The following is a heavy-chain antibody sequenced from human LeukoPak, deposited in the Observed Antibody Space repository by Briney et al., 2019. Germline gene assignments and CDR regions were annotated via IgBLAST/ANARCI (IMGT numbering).Heavy chain of an antibody. CDR2: IYPGDSDT. Sequence: GESLKISCKGSGYSFINYWIAWVRQMPGQGLEWMGIIYPGDSDTKYSPSFQGQVTISVDKFINTAYLQWSSLTASDTAMYYCARLTDYNDSSGYYRNYNWFDPWGQGTLVTVSS. CDR1: GYSFINYW. D-gene: IGHD3-22*01. J-gene: IGHJ5*02. V-gene: IGHV5-51*01. CDR3: ARLTDYNDSSGYYRNYNWFDP.